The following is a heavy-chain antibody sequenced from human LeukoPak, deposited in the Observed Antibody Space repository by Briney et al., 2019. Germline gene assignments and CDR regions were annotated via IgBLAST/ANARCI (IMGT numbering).Heavy chain of an antibody. J-gene: IGHJ4*02. V-gene: IGHV3-23*01. CDR2: ISGSGGGT. Sequence: GGSLRLSCATSGFIFSSYAMSWVRQAPEKGLEWVSTISGSGGGTYYADSVKGRFTISRDDSKNTLYLQMNSLRAEDTAVYYCAKDLGRYRNNYFDYWGQGTLVTVSS. D-gene: IGHD1-26*01. CDR1: GFIFSSYA. CDR3: AKDLGRYRNNYFDY.